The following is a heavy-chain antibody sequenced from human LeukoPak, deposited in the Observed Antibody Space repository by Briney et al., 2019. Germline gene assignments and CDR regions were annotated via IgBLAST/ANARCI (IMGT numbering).Heavy chain of an antibody. CDR1: GFTVSSNY. Sequence: GGSLRLSCAASGFTVSSNYMSWVRQAPGKGLEWVSVIYSGGSTYYADSVKGRFTISRDNSKNTLYLQMNSLRAEDTAVYYCARGLPITVIVVVITTEFDYWGQGTLVTVSS. CDR2: IYSGGST. CDR3: ARGLPITVIVVVITTEFDY. J-gene: IGHJ4*02. V-gene: IGHV3-53*05. D-gene: IGHD3-22*01.